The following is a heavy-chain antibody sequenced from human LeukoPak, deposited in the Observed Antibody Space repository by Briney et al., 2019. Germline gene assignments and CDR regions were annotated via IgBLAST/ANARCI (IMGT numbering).Heavy chain of an antibody. Sequence: SETLSLTCTVSGGSISSSSYYWGWIRQPPGKGLEWIGSIYYSGSTYYNPPLKSRVTISVDTSKNQFSLKLSSVTTADTAVYYCARADRVAAVAGTKNYFDYWGQGTLVTVS. CDR3: ARADRVAAVAGTKNYFDY. D-gene: IGHD6-19*01. J-gene: IGHJ4*02. V-gene: IGHV4-39*01. CDR1: GGSISSSSYY. CDR2: IYYSGST.